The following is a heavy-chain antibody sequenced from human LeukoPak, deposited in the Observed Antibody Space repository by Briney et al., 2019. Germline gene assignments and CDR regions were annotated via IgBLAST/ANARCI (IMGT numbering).Heavy chain of an antibody. V-gene: IGHV3-23*01. Sequence: PGGSLRLSCAAYGFTFSRYGMSSVRQAPGKGLEWVSAISGSGGSTYYADSVKGRFTIDRDNSKNSMYQQMNSQRAKDTAVYYCAKGLCISSRCAFHIWGQGTMVTVSS. D-gene: IGHD6-6*01. J-gene: IGHJ3*02. CDR3: AKGLCISSRCAFHI. CDR2: ISGSGGST. CDR1: GFTFSRYG.